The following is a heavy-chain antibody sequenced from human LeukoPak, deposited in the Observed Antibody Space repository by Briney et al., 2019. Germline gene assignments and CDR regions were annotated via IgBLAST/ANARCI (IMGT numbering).Heavy chain of an antibody. CDR1: GFTFNNYG. V-gene: IGHV3-53*01. D-gene: IGHD1-1*01. Sequence: PGRSLRLSCAASGFTFNNYGMHWVRQAPGKGLEWVSVIYSGGSKDYADSVKGRFTISRDNLKNTLYLQMNSLRAEDRAVYYCARGPAGYNWGQGTLVTFSS. CDR3: ARGPAGYN. J-gene: IGHJ4*02. CDR2: IYSGGSK.